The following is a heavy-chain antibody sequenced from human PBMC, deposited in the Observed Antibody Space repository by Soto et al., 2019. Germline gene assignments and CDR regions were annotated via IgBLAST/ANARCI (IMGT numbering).Heavy chain of an antibody. CDR2: IHYSGST. Sequence: SSETLSLTCTVSVGSISGYYWGWIRQPPGKGLEWIGYIHYSGSTNYNPSLRSRVTISVDTPKNQFSLKVNSMTAADTAIYYCARESDSGSYYFDYWGRGTLVTVSS. V-gene: IGHV4-59*01. CDR1: VGSISGYY. J-gene: IGHJ4*02. CDR3: ARESDSGSYYFDY. D-gene: IGHD3-10*01.